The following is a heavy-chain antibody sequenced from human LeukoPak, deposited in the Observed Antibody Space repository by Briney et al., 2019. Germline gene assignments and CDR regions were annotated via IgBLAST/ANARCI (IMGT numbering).Heavy chain of an antibody. CDR1: GGSFSGYF. V-gene: IGHV4-34*01. Sequence: SETLSLTCAVYGGSFSGYFWSWIRQPPGKGLEWIGEINHSGSTTYNPSLKSRVTISVDTSKNQFSLKLSSVTAADTAVYYCARGSRDGYYGGVMLHFDYWGQGTLVTVSS. CDR3: ARGSRDGYYGGVMLHFDY. CDR2: INHSGST. J-gene: IGHJ4*02. D-gene: IGHD5-24*01.